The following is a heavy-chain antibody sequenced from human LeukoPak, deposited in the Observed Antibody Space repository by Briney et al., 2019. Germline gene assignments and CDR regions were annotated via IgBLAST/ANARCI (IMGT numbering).Heavy chain of an antibody. CDR2: INHSGST. Sequence: SETLSLTCAVYGGSFSGYYWSWIRQPPGKGLEWIGEINHSGSTNYNPSLKSRVTISVDTSKNQFSLKLSSVTAADTAVYYCATSQRGLILWGQGTLVTVSS. CDR1: GGSFSGYY. D-gene: IGHD2-15*01. CDR3: ATSQRGLIL. V-gene: IGHV4-34*01. J-gene: IGHJ4*02.